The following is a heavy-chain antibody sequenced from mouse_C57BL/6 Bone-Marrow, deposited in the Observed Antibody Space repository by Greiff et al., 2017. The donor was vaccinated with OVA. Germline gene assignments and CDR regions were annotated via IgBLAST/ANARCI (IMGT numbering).Heavy chain of an antibody. Sequence: VQLQQPGAELVKPGASVKLSCKASGYTFTSYWMHWVKQRPGQGLEWIGMIHPNSGSTNYNEKFKSKATLTVDKSSSTAYMQLSSLTSEDSAVYYCARLVLRSRYYFDYWGQGTTLTVSS. CDR3: ARLVLRSRYYFDY. CDR1: GYTFTSYW. J-gene: IGHJ2*01. CDR2: IHPNSGST. V-gene: IGHV1-64*01. D-gene: IGHD2-12*01.